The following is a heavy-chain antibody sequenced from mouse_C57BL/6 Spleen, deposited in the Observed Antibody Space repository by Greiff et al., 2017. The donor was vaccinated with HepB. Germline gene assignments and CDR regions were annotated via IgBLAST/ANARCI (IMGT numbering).Heavy chain of an antibody. Sequence: VQRVESGAELVRPGTSVKVSCKASGYAFTNYLIEWVKQRPGQGLEWIGVINPGSGGTNYNEKFKGKATLTADKSSSTAYMQLSSLTSEDSAVYFCASIYYDYDRAFDYWGQGTTLTVSS. CDR2: INPGSGGT. D-gene: IGHD2-4*01. J-gene: IGHJ2*01. V-gene: IGHV1-54*01. CDR3: ASIYYDYDRAFDY. CDR1: GYAFTNYL.